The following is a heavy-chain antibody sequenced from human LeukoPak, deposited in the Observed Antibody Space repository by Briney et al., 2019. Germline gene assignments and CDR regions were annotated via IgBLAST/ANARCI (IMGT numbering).Heavy chain of an antibody. D-gene: IGHD3-9*01. CDR2: ITSSGSSM. CDR3: TRDIDDVLTGDDAFDV. J-gene: IGHJ3*01. CDR1: GFTFSGYS. Sequence: GGSLRPSCAASGFTFSGYSLNWVRQAPGKGLEWVSSITSSGSSMYYADSVKGRFTISRDNAESSMYLQMNSLRVDDTGLYYCTRDIDDVLTGDDAFDVWGQGTVVTVSS. V-gene: IGHV3-21*03.